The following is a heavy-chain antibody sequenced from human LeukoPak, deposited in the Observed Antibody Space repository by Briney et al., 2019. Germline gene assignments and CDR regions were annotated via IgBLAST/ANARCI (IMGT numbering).Heavy chain of an antibody. Sequence: SETLSLTCTVSGGSISSYYWSWIRQPAGKGLEWIGRIYTSGSTNYNPSLKSRVTMSVDTSKNQFSLKLSSVTAADTAVYYCARRIAAAGGTYFDYWGQGTLVTVSS. D-gene: IGHD6-13*01. CDR1: GGSISSYY. J-gene: IGHJ4*02. CDR3: ARRIAAAGGTYFDY. V-gene: IGHV4-4*07. CDR2: IYTSGST.